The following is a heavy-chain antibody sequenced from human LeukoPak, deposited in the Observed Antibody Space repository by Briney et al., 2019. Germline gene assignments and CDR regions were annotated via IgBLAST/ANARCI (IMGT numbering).Heavy chain of an antibody. CDR1: GYTFTGYH. V-gene: IGHV1-46*01. CDR2: ISPSGAST. Sequence: ASVKVSCKASGYTFTGYHMHWVRQAPGQGLEWMGMISPSGASTTYAQKFQGRVTMTRDTSTSTVYMELSSLRSEDTAVYYCARGGSRSPRDAFDIWGQGTMVTVSS. J-gene: IGHJ3*02. CDR3: ARGGSRSPRDAFDI. D-gene: IGHD6-13*01.